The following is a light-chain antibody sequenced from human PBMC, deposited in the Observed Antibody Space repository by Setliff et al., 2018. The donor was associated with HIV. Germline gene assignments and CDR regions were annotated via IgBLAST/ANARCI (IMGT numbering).Light chain of an antibody. Sequence: QSVLTQPASVSGSPGQSITISCTGTSSDVGGYSYVSWYQQHPGKAPKLVIYEVSNRPSGVSNRFSGSKSGNTASLTISGLQAEDEADYYCNSYTSSSALPYVFGTGTKV. J-gene: IGLJ1*01. CDR1: SSDVGGYSY. CDR3: NSYTSSSALPYV. CDR2: EVS. V-gene: IGLV2-14*01.